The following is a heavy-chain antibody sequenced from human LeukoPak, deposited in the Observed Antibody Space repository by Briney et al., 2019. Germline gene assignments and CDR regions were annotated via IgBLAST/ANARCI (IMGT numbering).Heavy chain of an antibody. CDR1: GFTVNNDY. V-gene: IGHV3-53*05. D-gene: IGHD6-13*01. CDR2: LYSGGST. CDR3: AARIAAVPDY. Sequence: GGSLRLSCAASGFTVNNDYMTWVRQAPGKGLEWVSPLYSGGSTNFADSVKGRFTISRDNSKNTLYLQMNSLRAEDTAVYYCAARIAAVPDYWGQGTLVTVSS. J-gene: IGHJ4*02.